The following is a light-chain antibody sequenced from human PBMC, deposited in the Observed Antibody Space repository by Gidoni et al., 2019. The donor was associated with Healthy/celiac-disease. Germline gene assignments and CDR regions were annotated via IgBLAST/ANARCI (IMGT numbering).Light chain of an antibody. CDR2: GSS. CDR3: QQYNNWPLT. V-gene: IGKV3-15*01. J-gene: IGKJ4*01. Sequence: EIVMTQSPATLSVSPGERATLSCMASQRVSSNFAWYQQKPGQAPRLLIYGSSTRATGIPARFSGSGSGTEFTLTISSLQSEDFAVYYCQQYNNWPLTFGGGTKVEIK. CDR1: QRVSSN.